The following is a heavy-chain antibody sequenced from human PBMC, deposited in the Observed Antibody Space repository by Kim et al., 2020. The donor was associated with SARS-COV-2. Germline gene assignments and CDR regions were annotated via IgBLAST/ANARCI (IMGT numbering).Heavy chain of an antibody. CDR2: IYYSGST. J-gene: IGHJ4*02. CDR1: GGSISSGGYY. Sequence: SETLSLTCTVSGGSISSGGYYWSWIRQHPGKGLEWIGYIYYSGSTYYNPSLKSRVTISVDTSKNQFSLKLSSVTAADTAVYYCARLAENPKFQWQGTFDYWGQETLVTVSS. V-gene: IGHV4-31*03. D-gene: IGHD6-19*01. CDR3: ARLAENPKFQWQGTFDY.